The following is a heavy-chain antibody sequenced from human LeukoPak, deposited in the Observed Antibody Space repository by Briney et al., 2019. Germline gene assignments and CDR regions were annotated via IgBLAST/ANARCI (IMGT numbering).Heavy chain of an antibody. CDR3: ASSITIYGVVSRFDY. Sequence: GGSLRLSCAASGFTFSSFAMSRVRQAPGKGLVWVSHINSDGSSTNYADSVKGRFTISRDNAKNTLYLQMNSLRAEDTAVYYCASSITIYGVVSRFDYWGQGTLVTVSS. CDR2: INSDGSST. D-gene: IGHD3-3*01. CDR1: GFTFSSFA. J-gene: IGHJ4*02. V-gene: IGHV3-74*01.